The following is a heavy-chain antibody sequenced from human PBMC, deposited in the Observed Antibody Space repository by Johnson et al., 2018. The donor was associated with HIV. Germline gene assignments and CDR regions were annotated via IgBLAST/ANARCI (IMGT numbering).Heavy chain of an antibody. CDR2: IGTAGDT. D-gene: IGHD6-13*01. Sequence: VQLVESGGGLAQPWGSLRLSCAASGFTFSIYAMTWVRQAPGRGLEWVSAIGTAGDTYYPGSVKGRFTISRENAKNSLYLQMNSLRAGDTAVYYCARGKGAAAAEAFDIWGQGTMVTVSS. CDR1: GFTFSIYA. V-gene: IGHV3-13*01. CDR3: ARGKGAAAAEAFDI. J-gene: IGHJ3*02.